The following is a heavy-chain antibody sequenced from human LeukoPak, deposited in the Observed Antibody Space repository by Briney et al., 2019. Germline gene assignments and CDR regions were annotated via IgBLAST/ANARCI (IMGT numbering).Heavy chain of an antibody. CDR2: LSGSADTT. CDR3: AKDRNAWPTNFDS. V-gene: IGHV3-23*01. CDR1: GFTFRSYA. D-gene: IGHD5-24*01. J-gene: IGHJ4*02. Sequence: PGGSLRLSCAASGFTFRSYAMSWVRQTPGKGLQWVSALSGSADTTYYADSVKGRFSISRDNSKNTLYLRMNSLRAEDTAVYYCAKDRNAWPTNFDSWGQGTLVTVSA.